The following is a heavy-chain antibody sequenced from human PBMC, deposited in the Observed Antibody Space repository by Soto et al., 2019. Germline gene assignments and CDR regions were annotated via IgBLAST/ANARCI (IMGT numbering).Heavy chain of an antibody. Sequence: SVVDGTGIGVGCYCSFNKKHPGKGLEWIGFIYYTGSSSYNPSLKSRVTMSLDKSNNQFSLKLTSVTAADTAVYFFEGDVCCSGEIRSFAPRGKGTLVTVSS. CDR3: EGDVCCSGEIRSFAP. CDR2: IYYTGSS. V-gene: IGHV4-61*08. CDR1: DGTGIGVGCY. D-gene: IGHD2-15*01. J-gene: IGHJ1*01.